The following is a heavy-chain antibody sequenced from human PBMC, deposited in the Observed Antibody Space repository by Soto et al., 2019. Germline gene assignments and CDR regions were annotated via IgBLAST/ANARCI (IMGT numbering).Heavy chain of an antibody. J-gene: IGHJ4*02. D-gene: IGHD3-16*01. V-gene: IGHV3-66*01. CDR3: ARDPWAADY. CDR2: IYSGGST. Sequence: VRQAPGKGLEWVSVIYSGGSTFYADSVRGRFTISRDNSKNTVNLQMNSLRAEDTAVYYCARDPWAADYWGQGTLVTVSS.